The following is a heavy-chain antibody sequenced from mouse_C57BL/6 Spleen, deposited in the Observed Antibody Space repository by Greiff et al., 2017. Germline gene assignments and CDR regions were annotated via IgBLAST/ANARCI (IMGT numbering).Heavy chain of an antibody. Sequence: EVQLQQSGPELVKPGASVKIPCKASGYTFTDYNMDWVKQSHGKSLEWIGDINPNNGGTIYNQKFKGKATLTVDKSSSTAYMELRSLTSEDTAVYYCARWGFTTVVATTEYYFDYWGQGTTLTVSS. CDR3: ARWGFTTVVATTEYYFDY. CDR1: GYTFTDYN. CDR2: INPNNGGT. D-gene: IGHD1-1*01. J-gene: IGHJ2*01. V-gene: IGHV1-18*01.